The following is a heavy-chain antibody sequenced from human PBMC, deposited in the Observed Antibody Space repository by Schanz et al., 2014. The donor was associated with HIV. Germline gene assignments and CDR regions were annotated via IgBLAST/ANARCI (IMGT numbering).Heavy chain of an antibody. CDR3: AKPEYDSRGNSQSHFDY. V-gene: IGHV3-23*01. Sequence: EVQLLESGGGLEQPGGSLRLSCAASGFNFNXXXXTWVRQAPGKGLEWVSSISESGGRTYYADSVNGRFTISRDNSKNTLYLQMTTLRIDDTAVYYCAKPEYDSRGNSQSHFDYWGQGTLVTVSS. CDR2: ISESGGRT. D-gene: IGHD3-22*01. CDR1: GFNFNXXX. J-gene: IGHJ4*02.